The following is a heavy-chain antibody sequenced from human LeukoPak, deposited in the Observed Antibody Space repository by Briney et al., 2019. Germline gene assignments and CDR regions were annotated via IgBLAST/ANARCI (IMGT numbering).Heavy chain of an antibody. CDR1: GYTFTGYY. CDR2: INPNSGGT. Sequence: ASVKVSCKASGYTFTGYYLHWVRQAPGQGLEWMGWINPNSGGTNYAQKFQGRVTMTRDTSISTAYMELSRLRSDDTAVYYCARIVNYDYVWGYYYYYYMDVWGKGTTVTISS. D-gene: IGHD3-16*01. V-gene: IGHV1-2*02. CDR3: ARIVNYDYVWGYYYYYYMDV. J-gene: IGHJ6*03.